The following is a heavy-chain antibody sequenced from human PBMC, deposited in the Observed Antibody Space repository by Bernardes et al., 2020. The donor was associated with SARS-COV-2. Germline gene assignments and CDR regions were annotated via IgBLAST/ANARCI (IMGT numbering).Heavy chain of an antibody. J-gene: IGHJ4*02. CDR2: IKPDGSEK. CDR1: GFTFSSYW. Sequence: GGSLRLSCAVSGFTFSSYWMSWVRRAPGNGLEWVANIKPDGSEKYYVDSVKGRFTISRDNAKNSLYLQMNSLGAEDTAEYYCVRGGSRRFEFWGQGTLVTVSS. CDR3: VRGGSRRFEF. D-gene: IGHD1-26*01. V-gene: IGHV3-7*01.